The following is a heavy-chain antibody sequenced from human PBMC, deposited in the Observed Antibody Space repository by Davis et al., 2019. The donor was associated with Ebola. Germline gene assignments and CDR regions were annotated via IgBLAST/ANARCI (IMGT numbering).Heavy chain of an antibody. CDR3: ARSRGYSYGYFDY. CDR2: IYPGDSDT. J-gene: IGHJ4*02. V-gene: IGHV5-51*01. Sequence: KVSCKGSGYSFTSYLIGWVRQMPGKGLEWMGIIYPGDSDTRYSPSFQGQVTISADKSISTAYLQWSSLKASDTAMYYYARSRGYSYGYFDYWGQGTLVTVSS. D-gene: IGHD5-18*01. CDR1: GYSFTSYL.